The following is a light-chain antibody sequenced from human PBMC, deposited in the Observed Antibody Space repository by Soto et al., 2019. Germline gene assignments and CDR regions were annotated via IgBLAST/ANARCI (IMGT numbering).Light chain of an antibody. CDR3: QQYDILPL. CDR2: DAS. J-gene: IGKJ2*01. Sequence: DIQMTQSPSSLSASVGDRVTITCQTSQDISYYLNWYQQKPGKAPKLLIYDASNLETGVPSRVSGSGSGTEFTFSFSGRQQEDFATYYWQQYDILPLFDQGTKVEIK. V-gene: IGKV1-33*01. CDR1: QDISYY.